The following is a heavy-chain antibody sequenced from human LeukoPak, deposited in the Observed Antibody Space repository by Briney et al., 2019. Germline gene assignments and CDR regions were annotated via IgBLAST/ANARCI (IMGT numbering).Heavy chain of an antibody. Sequence: GGSLRLSCAASGFAFSSYWMHWVRQAPGKGLVWVSRINSDGSSTSYADSVKGRFTISRDNAKNALYLQMNSLRAEDTAVYYCAQLYGEDYAFDIWGQGTMVTVSS. J-gene: IGHJ3*02. CDR2: INSDGSST. CDR1: GFAFSSYW. V-gene: IGHV3-74*01. CDR3: AQLYGEDYAFDI. D-gene: IGHD3-10*01.